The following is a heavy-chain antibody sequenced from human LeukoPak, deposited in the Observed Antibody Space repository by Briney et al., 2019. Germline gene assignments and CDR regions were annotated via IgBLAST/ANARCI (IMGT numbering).Heavy chain of an antibody. V-gene: IGHV4-59*03. CDR2: MYPSGSS. Sequence: PSETLSLTCTVSGGSISSYFWSWIRQPPGKGLEWIGYMYPSGSSRYNPSLTSRVIISVDTSRNQVSLKVCSVTAADTAVYYCAKNRANTGYSNPDTWGQGILVTVSS. CDR1: GGSISSYF. J-gene: IGHJ5*02. D-gene: IGHD3-9*01. CDR3: AKNRANTGYSNPDT.